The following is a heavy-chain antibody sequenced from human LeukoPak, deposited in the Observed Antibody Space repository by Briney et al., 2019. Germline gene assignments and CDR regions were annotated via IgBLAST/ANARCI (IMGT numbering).Heavy chain of an antibody. V-gene: IGHV3-30*02. CDR1: GFSFNTYG. Sequence: PGGSLRLSCAASGFSFNTYGMHWVRQAPGKGLEWVAFIRYDGSNKYYADSVKGRFTISRDNTNNTLSLQMNSLRAEDTAVYYCAKDGGSDPHPFDIWGQGTMVAVSS. CDR2: IRYDGSNK. D-gene: IGHD2-15*01. J-gene: IGHJ3*02. CDR3: AKDGGSDPHPFDI.